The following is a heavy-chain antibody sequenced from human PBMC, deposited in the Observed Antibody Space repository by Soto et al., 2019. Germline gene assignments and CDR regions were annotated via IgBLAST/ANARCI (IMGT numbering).Heavy chain of an antibody. D-gene: IGHD3-10*01. CDR1: GFSFSSYG. J-gene: IGHJ4*02. V-gene: IGHV3-33*01. Sequence: QVQLVESGGGVVQPGRSLRLSCAASGFSFSSYGMHWVRQAPGKGLEWVAVIWHDGSNRYYADSVKGRFTISRDDSRNTLYLKMNSLRAEDTAVYYCARGPRMGRGSNITGYFDYWGQGTLVTVSS. CDR2: IWHDGSNR. CDR3: ARGPRMGRGSNITGYFDY.